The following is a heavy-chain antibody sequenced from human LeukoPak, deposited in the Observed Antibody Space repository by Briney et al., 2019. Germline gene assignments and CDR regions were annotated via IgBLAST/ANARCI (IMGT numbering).Heavy chain of an antibody. CDR2: IYYSGST. V-gene: IGHV4-31*03. CDR1: GGSIASSSYF. Sequence: SETLSLTCTVSGGSIASSSYFWGWIRQPPGKGLEWIGYIYYSGSTYYNPSLKSRVTISVDTSKNQFSLKLSSVTAADTAVYYCARDAVGGLDSWGQGTLVTVSS. J-gene: IGHJ1*01. CDR3: ARDAVGGLDS. D-gene: IGHD2-15*01.